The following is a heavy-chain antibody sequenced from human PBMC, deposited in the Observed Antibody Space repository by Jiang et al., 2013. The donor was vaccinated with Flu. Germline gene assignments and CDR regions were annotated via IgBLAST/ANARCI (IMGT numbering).Heavy chain of an antibody. D-gene: IGHD3-3*01. CDR1: GVSISKSDFY. J-gene: IGHJ6*02. CDR3: VKQGFWSMMMFYYTMDV. Sequence: VSGVSISKSDFYWGWIRQSPGKGLEWIGSIYYSGSTHYNPSVRSQATISLDTSKNQFSLQLRSMTAADTAVYYCVKQGFWSMMMFYYTMDVWGQGTTVTVSS. CDR2: IYYSGST. V-gene: IGHV4-39*01.